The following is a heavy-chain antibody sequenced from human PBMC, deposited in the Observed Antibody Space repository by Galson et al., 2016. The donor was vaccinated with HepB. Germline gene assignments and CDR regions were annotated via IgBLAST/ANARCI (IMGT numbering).Heavy chain of an antibody. Sequence: SLRLSCAASGISFSKSAMHWVRQAPGKGLEWVAVIWFDGSNENYGDSVKGRFTISRDNSKDTLYMQINSLRPEDTATYFCARQLVTDGYPFDPWGQGTLVAVSP. CDR3: ARQLVTDGYPFDP. CDR1: GISFSKSA. V-gene: IGHV3-33*01. CDR2: IWFDGSNE. D-gene: IGHD5-24*01. J-gene: IGHJ5*02.